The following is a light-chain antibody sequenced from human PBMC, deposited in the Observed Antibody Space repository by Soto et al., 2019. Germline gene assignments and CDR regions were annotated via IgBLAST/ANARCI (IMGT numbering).Light chain of an antibody. V-gene: IGKV4-1*01. CDR3: QQYDRTPPLT. Sequence: DIVMTQSPDSLAVSLGERATINCKSSQSVLYSSNNKNYLAWYQQKPGQPPKLLIYWASTRESGVPDRFSGSGSGTDFTHTISSLQAEDVAVYYCQQYDRTPPLTFGGGTKVEIK. CDR1: QSVLYSSNNKNY. CDR2: WAS. J-gene: IGKJ4*01.